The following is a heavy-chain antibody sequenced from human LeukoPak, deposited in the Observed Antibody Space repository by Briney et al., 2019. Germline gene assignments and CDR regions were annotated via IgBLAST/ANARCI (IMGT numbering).Heavy chain of an antibody. CDR3: AKALTTHKYYYYGMDV. D-gene: IGHD1-1*01. CDR2: INSDGSST. Sequence: GGSLRLSCAASGFTFSSYWMHWVRQAPGKGLVWVSRINSDGSSTSYADSVKGRFTISRDNAKNTLYLQMNSLRAEDTAVYYCAKALTTHKYYYYGMDVWGQGTTVTVSS. V-gene: IGHV3-74*01. J-gene: IGHJ6*02. CDR1: GFTFSSYW.